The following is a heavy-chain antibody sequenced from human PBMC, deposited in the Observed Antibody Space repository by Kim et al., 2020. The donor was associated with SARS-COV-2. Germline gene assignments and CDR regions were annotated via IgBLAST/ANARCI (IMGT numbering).Heavy chain of an antibody. D-gene: IGHD3-10*01. V-gene: IGHV3-7*04. Sequence: EKGRFTISRDNAKNSLYLQMNSLRAEDTAVYYCARSLAGWCGELSSGMDVWGQGTTVTVSS. CDR3: ARSLAGWCGELSSGMDV. J-gene: IGHJ6*02.